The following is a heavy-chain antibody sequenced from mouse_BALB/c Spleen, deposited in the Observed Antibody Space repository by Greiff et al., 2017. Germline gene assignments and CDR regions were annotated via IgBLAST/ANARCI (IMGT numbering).Heavy chain of an antibody. J-gene: IGHJ3*01. D-gene: IGHD2-4*01. CDR2: IDPANGNT. CDR3: ASPGNYDYGAWFAY. V-gene: IGHV14-3*02. Sequence: VQLQQSGAELVKPGASVKLSCTASGFNIKDTYMHWVKQRPEQGLEWIGRIDPANGNTKYDPKFQGKATITADTSSNTAYLQLSSLTSEDTAVYYGASPGNYDYGAWFAYWGQGTLVTVSA. CDR1: GFNIKDTY.